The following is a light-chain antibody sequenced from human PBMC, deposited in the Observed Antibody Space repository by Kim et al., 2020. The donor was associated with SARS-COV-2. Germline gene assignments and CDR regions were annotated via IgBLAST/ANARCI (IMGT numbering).Light chain of an antibody. J-gene: IGKJ2*01. CDR3: QQYYSSPVT. CDR2: WAS. V-gene: IGKV4-1*01. CDR1: QTVLYSSNNKNY. Sequence: DIVMTQSPDSLAVSLGERASINCQSSQTVLYSSNNKNYLAWYQQKPGQPPKLLIYWASTRESGVPDRFSGSGSGTDFTLTISSLQAEDVAVYYFQQYYSSPVTFGQGTKLEI.